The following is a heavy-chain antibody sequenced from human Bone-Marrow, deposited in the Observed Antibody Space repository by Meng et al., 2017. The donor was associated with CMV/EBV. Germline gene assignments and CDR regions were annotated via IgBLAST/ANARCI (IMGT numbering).Heavy chain of an antibody. V-gene: IGHV4-34*01. CDR2: INHSGST. Sequence: SETLSLTCGVYGGSFSNYYWRWIRQSPGKGLEWIGEINHSGSTIYNPSLKSRVIMSIDTSKNQFSLKLRSVTAADTAVYYCARVGISFFTNAPLDSWGQGTLVTVSS. CDR3: ARVGISFFTNAPLDS. D-gene: IGHD3-3*02. CDR1: GGSFSNYY. J-gene: IGHJ4*02.